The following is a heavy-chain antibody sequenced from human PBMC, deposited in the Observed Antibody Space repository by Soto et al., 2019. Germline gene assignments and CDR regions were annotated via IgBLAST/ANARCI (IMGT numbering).Heavy chain of an antibody. Sequence: QVHLQQSGTGLVKHSETLYLTCTVTGDSVSKYYWNWIRQTAGKGLEWIGRIYSTRSTNYNPSLKSRVTIAVDTSKHQFSLKLNVSSVTSADTAVYGGTRSPAYGDYANLDTWGAGPLVTFPS. CDR1: GDSVSKYY. D-gene: IGHD4-17*01. J-gene: IGHJ5*02. CDR2: IYSTRST. CDR3: TRSPAYGDYANLDT. V-gene: IGHV4-4*07.